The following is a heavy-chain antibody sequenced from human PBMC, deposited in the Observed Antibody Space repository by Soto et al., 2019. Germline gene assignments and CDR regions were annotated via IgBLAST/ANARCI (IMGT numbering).Heavy chain of an antibody. J-gene: IGHJ4*02. CDR3: ARLACSSTRCFTYFEF. CDR2: IYPRGST. D-gene: IGHD2-2*02. CDR1: GASISGYY. V-gene: IGHV4-59*08. Sequence: QVQLPQSGPGLVKTSETLSLTCTVSGASISGYYWSWTRHPPGQGLEWIGNIYPRGSTNYNPSLQRRVIIAVVTSQSQFSLKLGSVTAADTAVYYCARLACSSTRCFTYFEFCGQGALVTVSS.